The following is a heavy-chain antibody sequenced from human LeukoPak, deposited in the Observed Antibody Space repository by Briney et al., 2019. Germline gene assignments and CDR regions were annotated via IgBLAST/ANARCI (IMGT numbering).Heavy chain of an antibody. V-gene: IGHV3-30*04. CDR2: ISYDGSNK. CDR3: ASNYDRTFDY. CDR1: GFTFNNYA. J-gene: IGHJ4*02. D-gene: IGHD3-22*01. Sequence: GGSLRLSCAASGFTFNNYAMHWVRQAPGKGLEWVAVISYDGSNKYYADSVKGRFTISGDSSKNTLYLQMNSLRAEDTAVYYCASNYDRTFDYWGQGTLVTVSS.